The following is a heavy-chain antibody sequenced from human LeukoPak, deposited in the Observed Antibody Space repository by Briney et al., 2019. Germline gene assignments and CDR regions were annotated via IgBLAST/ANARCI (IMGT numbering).Heavy chain of an antibody. CDR1: GYTFTSYG. Sequence: ASVKVSCKASGYTFTSYGISWVRQAPGQGLEWMGWISAYNGYTNYAQKLQGRVTMTTDTSTSTAYMELRSLRADDTAVYYCARDHYYGTSAYARYWGQGTLVTVSS. CDR3: ARDHYYGTSAYARY. D-gene: IGHD3-22*01. CDR2: ISAYNGYT. V-gene: IGHV1-18*01. J-gene: IGHJ4*02.